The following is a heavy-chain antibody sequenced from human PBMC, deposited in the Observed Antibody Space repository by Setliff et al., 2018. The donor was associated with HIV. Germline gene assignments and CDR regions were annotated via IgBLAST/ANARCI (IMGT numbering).Heavy chain of an antibody. V-gene: IGHV4-39*07. CDR2: AGSADYGGNA. CDR1: GGSISSGDHY. D-gene: IGHD3-10*01. CDR3: ARSGGSGNYGGWFDP. Sequence: SETLSLTCTVSGGSISSGDHYWSWIRQPPGKGLEWIGSAGSADYGGNAYYNPSLKSRVTISVETSKNQFSLKLTSVTAADTAMYHCARSGGSGNYGGWFDPWGQGTRVTVSS. J-gene: IGHJ5*02.